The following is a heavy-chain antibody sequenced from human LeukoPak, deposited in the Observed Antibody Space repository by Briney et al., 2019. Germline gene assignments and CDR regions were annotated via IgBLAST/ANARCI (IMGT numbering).Heavy chain of an antibody. D-gene: IGHD2-15*01. Sequence: GASVKVSCKASGGTFSSYATSWVRQAPGQGLEWMGRIIPILGIANYAQKFQGRVTITADKSTSTAYMELSSLRSEDTAVYYCARDSLGYCSGGSCSTDYWGQGTLVTVSS. CDR3: ARDSLGYCSGGSCSTDY. CDR1: GGTFSSYA. CDR2: IIPILGIA. J-gene: IGHJ4*02. V-gene: IGHV1-69*04.